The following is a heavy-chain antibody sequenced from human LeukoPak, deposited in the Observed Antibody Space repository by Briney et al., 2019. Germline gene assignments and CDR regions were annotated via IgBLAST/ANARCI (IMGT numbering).Heavy chain of an antibody. CDR2: IRYDGSNK. CDR3: AKDIIDIVLVPAAAPYYYYYMDV. Sequence: GGSLRLSCAASGFTVSTNYMTWVRQAPGKGLEWVAFIRYDGSNKDYADSVKGRFSISRDNSKNTLYLQMNSLRAEDTAVYYCAKDIIDIVLVPAAAPYYYYYMDVWGKGTTVTVSS. CDR1: GFTVSTNY. J-gene: IGHJ6*03. V-gene: IGHV3-30*02. D-gene: IGHD2-2*01.